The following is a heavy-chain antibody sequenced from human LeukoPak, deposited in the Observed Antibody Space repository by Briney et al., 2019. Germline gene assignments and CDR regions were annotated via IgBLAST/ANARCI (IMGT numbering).Heavy chain of an antibody. CDR2: IKQDGSEK. CDR1: GFTFSSYW. Sequence: GGSLRLSCAASGFTFSSYWMSWVRQAPGKGLEWVANIKQDGSEKYYVDSVKGRFTISRDNAKNSLYLQMNSLRAEDTAVYYCARDPRTEAGWYSVGFDYWGQGTLVTVSS. D-gene: IGHD6-19*01. J-gene: IGHJ4*02. V-gene: IGHV3-7*03. CDR3: ARDPRTEAGWYSVGFDY.